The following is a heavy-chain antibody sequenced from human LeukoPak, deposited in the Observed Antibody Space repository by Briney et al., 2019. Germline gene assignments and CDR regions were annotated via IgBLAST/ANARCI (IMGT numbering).Heavy chain of an antibody. CDR1: GSXXXYY. CDR2: INHSGST. J-gene: IGHJ4*02. Sequence: GSXXXYYWSWIRXPPGKGLEWIGEINHSGSTNYNPSLKSRVTISVDTSKNQFSLKLSSVTAADTAVYYCARDYGGLDYWGQGTLVTVSS. V-gene: IGHV4-34*01. D-gene: IGHD4-17*01. CDR3: ARDYGGLDY.